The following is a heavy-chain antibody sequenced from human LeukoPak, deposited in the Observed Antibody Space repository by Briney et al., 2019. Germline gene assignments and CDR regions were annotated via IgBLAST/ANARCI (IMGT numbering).Heavy chain of an antibody. CDR2: ISAYNGNT. V-gene: IGHV1-18*01. CDR3: ARVEVAATGGAFDI. J-gene: IGHJ3*02. CDR1: GYTFTSYG. Sequence: ASVKVSCKXSGYTFTSYGISWVRQAPGQGLERMGWISAYNGNTNYAQKLQGRVTMTTDTSTSTAYMELRSLRSDDTAVYYCARVEVAATGGAFDIWGQGTMVTVSS. D-gene: IGHD2-15*01.